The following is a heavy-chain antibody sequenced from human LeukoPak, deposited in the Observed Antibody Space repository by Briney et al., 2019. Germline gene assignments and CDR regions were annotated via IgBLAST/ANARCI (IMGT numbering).Heavy chain of an antibody. CDR1: GYTFTGYY. D-gene: IGHD6-19*01. J-gene: IGHJ4*02. CDR2: INPNSGGT. CDR3: ARGRSSGWVFDY. Sequence: ASVKVSCKASGYTFTGYYIHWVRQAPGQGLEWMGWINPNSGGTNYAQKFQGWVTMTRDTSISTAYMELSRLKSDDTAVYYCARGRSSGWVFDYWGQGTLVTVSS. V-gene: IGHV1-2*04.